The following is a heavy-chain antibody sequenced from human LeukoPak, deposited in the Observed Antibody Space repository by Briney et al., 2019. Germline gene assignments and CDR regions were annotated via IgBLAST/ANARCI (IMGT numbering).Heavy chain of an antibody. V-gene: IGHV6-1*01. CDR2: TYYRSKWYN. CDR1: GDSASSSISA. D-gene: IGHD3-10*01. Sequence: SQTLSLTCAISGDSASSSISAWVWIRQSPSRGLEWLGRTYYRSKWYNEYALSVKSRITINPDTSRNQFSLQLTSMTPEDTAVYYCVRDWFGWYFDFWGQGILVTVSS. CDR3: VRDWFGWYFDF. J-gene: IGHJ4*02.